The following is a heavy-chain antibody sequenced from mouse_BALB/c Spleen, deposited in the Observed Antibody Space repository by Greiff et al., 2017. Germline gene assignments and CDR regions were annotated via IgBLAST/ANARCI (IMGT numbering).Heavy chain of an antibody. J-gene: IGHJ3*01. Sequence: QVQLQQPGAELVKPGASVKLSCKASGYTFTSYWMHWVKQRPGQGLEWIGEINPSNGRTNYNEKFKSKATLTVDKSSSTAYMQLSSLTSEDSAVYYCARGDGNYGFAYWGQGTLVTVSA. CDR3: ARGDGNYGFAY. CDR2: INPSNGRT. V-gene: IGHV1S81*02. D-gene: IGHD2-1*01. CDR1: GYTFTSYW.